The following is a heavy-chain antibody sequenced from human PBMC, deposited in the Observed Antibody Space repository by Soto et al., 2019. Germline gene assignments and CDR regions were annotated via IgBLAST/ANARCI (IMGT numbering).Heavy chain of an antibody. D-gene: IGHD3-3*01. V-gene: IGHV1-18*01. CDR1: GYTFTSYG. CDR2: ISAYNGNT. Sequence: GASVKVSCKASGYTFTSYGISWVRQDPGQGLEWMGWISAYNGNTNYAQKLQGRVTMTTDTSTSTAYMELRSLRSDDTAVYYCARGDKPGVTIFGVPNYGMDVWGQGTTVTVSS. CDR3: ARGDKPGVTIFGVPNYGMDV. J-gene: IGHJ6*02.